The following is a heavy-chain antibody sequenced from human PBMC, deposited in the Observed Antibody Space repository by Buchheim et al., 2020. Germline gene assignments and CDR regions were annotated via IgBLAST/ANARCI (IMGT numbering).Heavy chain of an antibody. CDR1: GFTFSNAW. V-gene: IGHV3-15*01. Sequence: EVQLVESGGGLVKPGGSLRLSCAASGFTFSNAWMSWVRQAPGKGLEWVGRIKSKTDGGTTDYAAPVTGRFTISSDDSKNTLYLQMNSLKTEDTAVYYCTTDPCGIQLWLGCGSIDYWGQGTL. D-gene: IGHD5-18*01. CDR3: TTDPCGIQLWLGCGSIDY. J-gene: IGHJ4*02. CDR2: IKSKTDGGTT.